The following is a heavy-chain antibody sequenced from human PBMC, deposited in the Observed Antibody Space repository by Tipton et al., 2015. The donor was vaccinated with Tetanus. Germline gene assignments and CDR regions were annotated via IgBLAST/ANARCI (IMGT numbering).Heavy chain of an antibody. Sequence: SLRLSCAASGFTFSSHWMSWVRQAPGKGLEWVSTISSTSYYTYYADSVKGRFTISRDNSRNTLYLQMNSLRAEDTAVYYCARVRGYCSSTTCSGIDYWGQGTLVTVSS. J-gene: IGHJ4*02. CDR1: GFTFSSHW. V-gene: IGHV3-23*01. CDR2: ISSTSYYT. CDR3: ARVRGYCSSTTCSGIDY. D-gene: IGHD2-2*01.